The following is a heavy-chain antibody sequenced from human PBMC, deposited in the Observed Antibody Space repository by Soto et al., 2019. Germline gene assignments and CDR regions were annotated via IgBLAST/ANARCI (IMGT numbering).Heavy chain of an antibody. CDR3: ARTYSSSSIHYYYGMDV. CDR2: IWYDGSNK. D-gene: IGHD6-6*01. Sequence: PGGSLRLSCAASGFTFSSYGMHWVRQAPGKGLEWVAVIWYDGSNKYYADSVKSRFTISRDNSKNTLYLQMNSLRAEDTAVYYCARTYSSSSIHYYYGMDVWGQGTTVTVSS. CDR1: GFTFSSYG. V-gene: IGHV3-33*01. J-gene: IGHJ6*02.